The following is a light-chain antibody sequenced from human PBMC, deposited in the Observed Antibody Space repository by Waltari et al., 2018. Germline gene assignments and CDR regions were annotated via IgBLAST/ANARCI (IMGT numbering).Light chain of an antibody. Sequence: SYELTQPPSVSVSPGQTAKITCSGDALPKKCAYWYQQKSGQAPVLVIYEDTKRPSGIPERFSGSSSGTTATLTISGAQVEDEADYYCYSKDSSGNHRVFGGGTKLTVL. V-gene: IGLV3-10*01. CDR2: EDT. CDR3: YSKDSSGNHRV. CDR1: ALPKKC. J-gene: IGLJ2*01.